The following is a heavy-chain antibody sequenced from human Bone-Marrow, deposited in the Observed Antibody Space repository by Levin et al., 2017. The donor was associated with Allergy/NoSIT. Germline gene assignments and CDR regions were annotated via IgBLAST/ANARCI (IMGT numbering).Heavy chain of an antibody. Sequence: QTLSLTCTFSGFSLSTTGMRVSWIRQPPGKALEWLARIDWDDDKFYSTSLKSRLTISKDTSKNQVVLTMTNVDPVDTATYFCARGGKGFDFFESWGQGTPVTVSS. D-gene: IGHD3-16*01. CDR2: IDWDDDK. V-gene: IGHV2-70*04. J-gene: IGHJ4*02. CDR1: GFSLSTTGMR. CDR3: ARGGKGFDFFES.